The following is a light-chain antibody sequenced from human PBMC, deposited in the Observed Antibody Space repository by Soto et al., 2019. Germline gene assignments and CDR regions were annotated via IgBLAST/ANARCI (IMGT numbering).Light chain of an antibody. CDR1: SSDVGSYNL. CDR3: CSYADSSPVV. Sequence: QSALTQPASVSGSPGQSITISCTGTSSDVGSYNLVSWYQQHPGKAPKLMIYEGSKRPSGVSIRFSGSKSGNTASLTISGLRAEDQADYYCCSYADSSPVVFGGGTKLTVL. CDR2: EGS. V-gene: IGLV2-23*01. J-gene: IGLJ2*01.